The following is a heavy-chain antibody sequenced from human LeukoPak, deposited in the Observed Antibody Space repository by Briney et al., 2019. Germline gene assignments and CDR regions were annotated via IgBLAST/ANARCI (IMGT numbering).Heavy chain of an antibody. CDR3: ANGVVPTGDYFDY. CDR2: IYYSGST. CDR1: GGSVSSGSYY. D-gene: IGHD2-2*01. J-gene: IGHJ4*02. Sequence: KPSETLSLTCTVSGGSVSSGSYYWSWIRQPPGKGLEWIGYIYYSGSTNYNPSLKSRVTISVDTSKNQFSLELSSVTAADTAVYYCANGVVPTGDYFDYWGQGTLVTVSS. V-gene: IGHV4-61*01.